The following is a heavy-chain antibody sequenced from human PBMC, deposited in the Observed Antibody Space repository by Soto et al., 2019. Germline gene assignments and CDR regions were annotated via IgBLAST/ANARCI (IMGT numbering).Heavy chain of an antibody. CDR2: IYYSGST. CDR1: GGSITSYY. D-gene: IGHD3-3*01. V-gene: IGHV4-59*01. Sequence: QVHLQESGPGLVKPSETLSLTCTVSGGSITSYYWNWIRQPPWKGLEWIGYIYYSGSTNYNPSLKSRVTISVDTSKTQFSLKLSSVTAADAAVYYCARVGSYDLPAFDVWGKGTMVTVSS. CDR3: ARVGSYDLPAFDV. J-gene: IGHJ3*01.